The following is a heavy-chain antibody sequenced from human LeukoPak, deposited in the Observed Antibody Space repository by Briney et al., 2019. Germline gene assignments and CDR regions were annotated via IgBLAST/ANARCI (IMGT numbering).Heavy chain of an antibody. Sequence: GGSLRLSCTGSGFTFSSYNMSWVRQAPGKGLEWVSTITSTSTYIAYADSVKGRFTISRDNADNSVYLQMNSLRADDTAIYYCAKERPHGMDVWGQGTSVTVSS. D-gene: IGHD6-6*01. V-gene: IGHV3-21*01. CDR3: AKERPHGMDV. CDR2: ITSTSTYI. J-gene: IGHJ6*02. CDR1: GFTFSSYN.